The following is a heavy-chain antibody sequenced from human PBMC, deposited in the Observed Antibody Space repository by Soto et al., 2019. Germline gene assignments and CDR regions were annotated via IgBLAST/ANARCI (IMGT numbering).Heavy chain of an antibody. CDR2: MNPNSGNT. CDR1: GYTFTSYD. Sequence: GASVKVSCRASGYTFTSYDINWVRQAIGQGLEWMGWMNPNSGNTGYAQKFQGRVTMTRNTSISTAYMELSSLRSEDTAVYYCARAGSSWTRNWFDPWGQGTLVTVSS. V-gene: IGHV1-8*01. J-gene: IGHJ5*02. D-gene: IGHD6-13*01. CDR3: ARAGSSWTRNWFDP.